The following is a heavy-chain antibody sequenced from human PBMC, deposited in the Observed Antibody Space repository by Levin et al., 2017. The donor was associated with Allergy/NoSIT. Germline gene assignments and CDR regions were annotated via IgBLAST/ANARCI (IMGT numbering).Heavy chain of an antibody. CDR1: GFTFSSYA. Sequence: SCAASGFTFSSYAMSWVRQAPGKGLEWVSAISGSGRSTYYADSVKGRFTISRGNSKNTLYLQMNSLRAEDTAVYYCAKGNYGYFGVDLYYFDYWGQGTLVTVSS. D-gene: IGHD5-18*01. CDR3: AKGNYGYFGVDLYYFDY. CDR2: ISGSGRST. J-gene: IGHJ4*02. V-gene: IGHV3-23*01.